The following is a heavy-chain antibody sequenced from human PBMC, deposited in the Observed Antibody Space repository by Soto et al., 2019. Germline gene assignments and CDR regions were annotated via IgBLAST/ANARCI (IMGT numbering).Heavy chain of an antibody. V-gene: IGHV3-21*04. Sequence: PGGSLILSCAASGFPFSSYSMNWVRQAPGKGLEWVSSISSSSSYIYYADSVKGRFTISRDNAKNSLYLQMSSLRAEDTAVYYCAKEGDSSGYYYFDYWGQGTQVTVSS. CDR2: ISSSSSYI. D-gene: IGHD3-22*01. J-gene: IGHJ4*02. CDR3: AKEGDSSGYYYFDY. CDR1: GFPFSSYS.